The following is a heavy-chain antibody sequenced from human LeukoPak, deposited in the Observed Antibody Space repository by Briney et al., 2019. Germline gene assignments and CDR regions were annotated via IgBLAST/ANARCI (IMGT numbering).Heavy chain of an antibody. D-gene: IGHD6-6*01. CDR3: ARDFGSSSWGWFDP. V-gene: IGHV4-39*07. CDR1: NGSINSNSNY. Sequence: SETLSLTCTLSNGSINSNSNYWGWVRQPPGTGLEWIGSIYYTGKTYYNASLKSRISISLETSKNQFSLMLNSVTAADTAMYYCARDFGSSSWGWFDPWGQGTMVIVSS. J-gene: IGHJ5*02. CDR2: IYYTGKT.